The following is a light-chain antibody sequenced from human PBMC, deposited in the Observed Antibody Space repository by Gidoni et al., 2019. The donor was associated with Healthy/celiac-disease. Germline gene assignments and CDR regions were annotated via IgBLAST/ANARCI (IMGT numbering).Light chain of an antibody. CDR2: DAS. Sequence: EIVLTQSPATLSLSPGERATISCRASQSVSSFFAWYQQKPSKAPRHLIYDASHRATGIPARFSGSGSGTDLTLTISSLEPEDFAVYYCQQRSNWPLTFGGGIKVEIK. V-gene: IGKV3-11*01. J-gene: IGKJ4*01. CDR1: QSVSSF. CDR3: QQRSNWPLT.